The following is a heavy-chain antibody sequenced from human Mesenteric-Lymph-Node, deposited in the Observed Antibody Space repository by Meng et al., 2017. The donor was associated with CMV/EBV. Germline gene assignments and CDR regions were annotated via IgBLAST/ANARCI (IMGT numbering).Heavy chain of an antibody. CDR3: ARELSPPLGGRWFDP. V-gene: IGHV1-69*05. Sequence: SVKVSCKASGGTFSSYAISWVRQAPGQGLEWMGGIIPIFGTANYAQKFQGRVTITTDESASTAYMELSSLRSEDTAVYYCARELSPPLGGRWFDPWGQGTLVTVSS. CDR2: IIPIFGTA. J-gene: IGHJ5*02. CDR1: GGTFSSYA. D-gene: IGHD7-27*01.